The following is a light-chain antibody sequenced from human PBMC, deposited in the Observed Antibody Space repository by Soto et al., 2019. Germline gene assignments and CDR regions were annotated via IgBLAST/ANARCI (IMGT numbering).Light chain of an antibody. CDR1: SSDIGSYNH. CDR3: CSFAGSYSYV. V-gene: IGLV2-14*03. J-gene: IGLJ1*01. CDR2: AVS. Sequence: QSALAQPASVSGSPGQSITISCSGTSSDIGSYNHVAWYQQFPGKSPKLMIYAVSDRPSGVSDRFSGSKSGITASLTVSGLQAEDEADYSCCSFAGSYSYVFGTGTKVTVL.